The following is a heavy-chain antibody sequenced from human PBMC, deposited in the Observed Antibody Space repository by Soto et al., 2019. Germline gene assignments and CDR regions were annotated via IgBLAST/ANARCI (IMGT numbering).Heavy chain of an antibody. CDR3: ARHFVAVVIKGWGY. V-gene: IGHV4-34*01. D-gene: IGHD3-10*01. CDR2: INHSGST. CDR1: GGSFSDYS. J-gene: IGHJ4*02. Sequence: SETLSLTCAVYGGSFSDYSWTWIRQPPGKGLEWIGEINHSGSTYCNPSLKSRVTISVDTSKNQFSLKLISVTAADTAVYYCARHFVAVVIKGWGYWGQGKLVT.